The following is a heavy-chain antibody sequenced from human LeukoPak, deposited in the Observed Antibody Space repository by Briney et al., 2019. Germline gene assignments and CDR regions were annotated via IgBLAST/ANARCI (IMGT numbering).Heavy chain of an antibody. CDR3: ARGGDIVVVPAATGIDY. J-gene: IGHJ4*02. CDR1: GFTFSSYW. Sequence: GGSLRLSCAASGFTFSSYWMHWVRQAPGKGLVWVSRINSDGSSTSYADSVKGRFTISRDNAKNTLYLQMNSLRAEDTAVYYCARGGDIVVVPAATGIDYWGQGTLVTVSS. CDR2: INSDGSST. D-gene: IGHD2-2*01. V-gene: IGHV3-74*01.